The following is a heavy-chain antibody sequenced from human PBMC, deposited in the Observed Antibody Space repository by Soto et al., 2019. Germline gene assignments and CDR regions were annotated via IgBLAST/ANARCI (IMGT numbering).Heavy chain of an antibody. Sequence: QVQLQQWGAGLLKPSETLSLTCAVYGGSFSDYYWSWIRQTPEKGLEWIREVSHSGSTTYNPSLKNRVTIAIDTSKNQFSLTLNSVTAADTAMYFCAREEPASRHHDYWGQGNLVTVSS. V-gene: IGHV4-34*02. CDR2: VSHSGST. J-gene: IGHJ4*02. D-gene: IGHD1-26*01. CDR1: GGSFSDYY. CDR3: AREEPASRHHDY.